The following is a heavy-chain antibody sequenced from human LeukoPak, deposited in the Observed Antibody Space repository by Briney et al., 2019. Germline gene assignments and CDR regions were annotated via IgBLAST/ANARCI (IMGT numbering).Heavy chain of an antibody. CDR3: ARGAEVEMATIWGWYFDL. CDR2: ISAYNGNT. CDR1: GYTFTSYG. J-gene: IGHJ2*01. V-gene: IGHV1-18*01. Sequence: GASVKVSCKASGYTFTSYGISWVRQAPGQGLEWMGWISAYNGNTNYAQKLQGRVTMTTDTSTSTAYMELRSLRSDDTAVYYCARGAEVEMATIWGWYFDLWGRGTLVTVSS. D-gene: IGHD5-24*01.